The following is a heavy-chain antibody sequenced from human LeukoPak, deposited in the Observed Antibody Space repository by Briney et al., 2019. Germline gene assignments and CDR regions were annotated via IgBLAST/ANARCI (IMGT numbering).Heavy chain of an antibody. D-gene: IGHD1-7*01. CDR2: IYYSGST. CDR1: GGSISSYY. J-gene: IGHJ5*02. V-gene: IGHV4-59*01. Sequence: PSETLSLTCTVSGGSISSYYWSWIRQPPAKGLEWIGYIYYSGSTNYNPSLKSRVTISVDTSKNQFSLKLSSVTAADTAVYYCARETWYNWNSIRGFDPWGQGTLVTVSS. CDR3: ARETWYNWNSIRGFDP.